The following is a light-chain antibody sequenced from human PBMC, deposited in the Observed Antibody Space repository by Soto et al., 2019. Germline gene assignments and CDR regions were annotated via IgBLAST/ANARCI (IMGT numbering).Light chain of an antibody. CDR2: AAS. Sequence: DIQMTQSQSSLSASVGDRVTITCRARQSISSYLNWYQQKPGKAPKLLIYAASSLQSGVPSRFSGSGSGTDFPLTISSLQPEDFATYYCEQSYSTPLFTFGPGTKVDIK. CDR3: EQSYSTPLFT. V-gene: IGKV1-39*01. J-gene: IGKJ3*01. CDR1: QSISSY.